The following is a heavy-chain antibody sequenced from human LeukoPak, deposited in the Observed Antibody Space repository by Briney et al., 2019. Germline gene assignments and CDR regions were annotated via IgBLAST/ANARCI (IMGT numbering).Heavy chain of an antibody. CDR3: AKVVVPAAFDY. CDR2: IRYDGSTK. J-gene: IGHJ4*02. V-gene: IGHV3-30*02. CDR1: GFTFSSYG. D-gene: IGHD2-2*01. Sequence: TGGSLRLSCAASGFTFSSYGMHWVRQAPGKGLEWVAFIRYDGSTKYYADSVKGRFTISRDNSKNTLYLQMNSLRAEDTAVYYCAKVVVPAAFDYWGQGTLVTVSS.